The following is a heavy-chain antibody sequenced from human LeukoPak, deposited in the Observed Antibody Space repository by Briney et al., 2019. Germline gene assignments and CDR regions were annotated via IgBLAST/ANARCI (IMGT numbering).Heavy chain of an antibody. J-gene: IGHJ4*02. CDR1: GGTFSSYA. Sequence: SVKVSCKASGGTFSSYAISWVRQAPGQGLEWMGGIIPIFGTANYAQKFQGRVTITADESTSTAYMELSSLRSEDTAVYYCARDGVAAAGTLDYWGQGTLVTVSS. CDR3: ARDGVAAAGTLDY. V-gene: IGHV1-69*13. D-gene: IGHD6-13*01. CDR2: IIPIFGTA.